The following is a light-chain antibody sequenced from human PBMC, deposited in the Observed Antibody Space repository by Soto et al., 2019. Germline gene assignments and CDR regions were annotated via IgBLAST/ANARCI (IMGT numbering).Light chain of an antibody. V-gene: IGKV3-11*01. CDR3: VQRSTWPWT. CDR2: DES. J-gene: IGKJ1*01. CDR1: QTVYYY. Sequence: EIVLTQSPATLSLSPGDRGTLSCRASQTVYYYVAWYQQKPGQAPRLLIYDESNRAAGIPARFSGSGSGTDFTLTISSLEPEDFAVYYCVQRSTWPWTVGQGTKVEIK.